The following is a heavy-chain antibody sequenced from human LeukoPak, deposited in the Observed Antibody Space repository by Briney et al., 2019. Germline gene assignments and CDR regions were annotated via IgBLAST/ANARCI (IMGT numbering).Heavy chain of an antibody. V-gene: IGHV1-69*04. Sequence: SVKVSCKASGGTFSSYAISWVRQAPGQGLEWMGRIIPILGIANYAQKFQGRVTITADKSTSTAYMELSSLRSEDTAVYYCASVLSGIAVTGSFDPWGQGTLVTVSS. D-gene: IGHD6-19*01. CDR3: ASVLSGIAVTGSFDP. CDR2: IIPILGIA. CDR1: GGTFSSYA. J-gene: IGHJ5*02.